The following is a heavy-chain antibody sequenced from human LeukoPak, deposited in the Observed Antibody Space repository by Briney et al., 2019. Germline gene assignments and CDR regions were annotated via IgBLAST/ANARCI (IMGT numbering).Heavy chain of an antibody. V-gene: IGHV3-7*03. CDR1: GFTFSSYW. J-gene: IGHJ6*02. D-gene: IGHD3-10*01. Sequence: GGSLRLSCAASGFTFSSYWMSWVRQAPGKGLEWVTNIKQDGGEKYYVDSVKGRFTISRDNAKNSLYLQMNSLRAEDTAVYYCARSDYGSGSYYNLYYYGMDVWGQGTTVTVSS. CDR2: IKQDGGEK. CDR3: ARSDYGSGSYYNLYYYGMDV.